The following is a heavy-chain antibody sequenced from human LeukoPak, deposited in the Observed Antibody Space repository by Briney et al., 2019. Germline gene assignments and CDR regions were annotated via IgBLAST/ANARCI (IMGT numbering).Heavy chain of an antibody. CDR1: GYAFTSYG. CDR3: AREKDGYNPRGGFDP. Sequence: ASVKVSCKASGYAFTSYGISWVRQAPGQGLEWMGWNSAYNGNTNYAQKLQGRVTMTTDTSTSTAYMELRSLRSDDTAVYYCAREKDGYNPRGGFDPWGQGTLVTVSS. D-gene: IGHD5-24*01. CDR2: NSAYNGNT. V-gene: IGHV1-18*01. J-gene: IGHJ5*02.